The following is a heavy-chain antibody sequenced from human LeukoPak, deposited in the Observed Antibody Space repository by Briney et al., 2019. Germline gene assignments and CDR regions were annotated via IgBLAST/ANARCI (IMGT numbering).Heavy chain of an antibody. CDR3: ARGPFGVVTFFDY. Sequence: ASVKVSCKACGGIYSSYVISWVRQAPGQGLEWMGRIIPIFGTANYAQKFQGRGTITTDESTSTAYMELSSLRSEDTAVYYCARGPFGVVTFFDYWGQGTLVSVPS. CDR1: GGIYSSYV. D-gene: IGHD3-3*01. J-gene: IGHJ4*02. V-gene: IGHV1-69*05. CDR2: IIPIFGTA.